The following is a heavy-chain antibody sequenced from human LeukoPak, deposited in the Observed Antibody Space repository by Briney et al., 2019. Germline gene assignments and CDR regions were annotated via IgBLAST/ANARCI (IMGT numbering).Heavy chain of an antibody. J-gene: IGHJ4*02. CDR3: ARGFAQQLFS. V-gene: IGHV4-34*01. D-gene: IGHD6-13*01. CDR1: GGSISSYY. CDR2: INHSGST. Sequence: PETLSLTCTVSGGSISSYYWSWIRQPPGKGLEWIGEINHSGSTNYNPSLKSRVTISVDTSKNQFSLKLSSVTAADTAVYYCARGFAQQLFSWGQGTLVTVSS.